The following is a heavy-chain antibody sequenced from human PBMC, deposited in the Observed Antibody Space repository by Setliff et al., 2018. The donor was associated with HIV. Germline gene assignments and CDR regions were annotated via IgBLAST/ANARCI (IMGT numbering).Heavy chain of an antibody. J-gene: IGHJ4*02. D-gene: IGHD3-22*01. V-gene: IGHV4-39*07. CDR3: ASHRYDTTGYYPY. Sequence: PSETLSLTCTVSGGSITTTNYYWGWVRQSPGKGLEWIGVIYYRGSAYYNLSLQSRVSISTDTSKNHFSLSLTSVTAADTAVYYCASHRYDTTGYYPYWGQGTLVTVSS. CDR1: GGSITTTNYY. CDR2: IYYRGSA.